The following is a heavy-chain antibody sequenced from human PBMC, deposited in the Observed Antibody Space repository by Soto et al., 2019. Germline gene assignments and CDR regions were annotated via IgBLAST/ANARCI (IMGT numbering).Heavy chain of an antibody. Sequence: SQTLSLTCTVSGGSISSGDYYWSWIRQPPGKGLEWIGYIYYSGSTYYNPSLKSRVTISVDTSKNQFSLKLSSVTAADTAVYYCARDPIVGATIGAFDIWGQGTMVTVSS. CDR3: ARDPIVGATIGAFDI. D-gene: IGHD1-26*01. CDR1: GGSISSGDYY. J-gene: IGHJ3*02. V-gene: IGHV4-30-4*01. CDR2: IYYSGST.